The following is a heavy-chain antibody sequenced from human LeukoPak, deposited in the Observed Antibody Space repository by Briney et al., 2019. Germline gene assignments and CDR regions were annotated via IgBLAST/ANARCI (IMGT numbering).Heavy chain of an antibody. V-gene: IGHV4-34*01. CDR1: GGSFSGYY. CDR2: INHSGST. J-gene: IGHJ6*02. Sequence: SETLSLTCAVYGGSFSGYYWSWIRQPPGKGLEWIGEINHSGSTNYNPSLKSRVTISVDTSKNQFSLKLSSVTAADTAVYYCARGPYIGSGSYTTQYYGMDVWGQGTTVTVSS. D-gene: IGHD3-10*01. CDR3: ARGPYIGSGSYTTQYYGMDV.